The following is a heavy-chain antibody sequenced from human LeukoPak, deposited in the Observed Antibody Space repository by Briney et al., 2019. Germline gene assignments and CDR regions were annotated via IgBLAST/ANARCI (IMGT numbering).Heavy chain of an antibody. CDR1: GFTVSSNE. D-gene: IGHD6-13*01. Sequence: GSLRLSCAASGFTVSSNEMSWVRQAPGKGLEWIGRIYTSGSTNYNPSLKSRVTMSVDTSKNQFSLKLSSVTAADTAVYYCARLIAAAAYNWFDPWGQGTLVTVSS. CDR3: ARLIAAAAYNWFDP. V-gene: IGHV4-4*07. J-gene: IGHJ5*02. CDR2: IYTSGST.